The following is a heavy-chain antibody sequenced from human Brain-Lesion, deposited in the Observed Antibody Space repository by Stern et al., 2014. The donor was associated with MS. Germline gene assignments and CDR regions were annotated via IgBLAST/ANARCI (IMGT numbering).Heavy chain of an antibody. CDR1: GYIFTGYY. CDR3: ARDQRGITIFGVVTDYYYLGMDV. V-gene: IGHV1-2*02. CDR2: INPNTGGT. J-gene: IGHJ6*02. D-gene: IGHD3-3*01. Sequence: QVQLVQSGAEVKKPGASVKVSCKTSGYIFTGYYIHWVRQAHGQGLEWMAWINPNTGGTKYAQKFQGRVTTSRDTSISTAYVELSSLTSDDTAVYYCARDQRGITIFGVVTDYYYLGMDVWGQGTTVTVSS.